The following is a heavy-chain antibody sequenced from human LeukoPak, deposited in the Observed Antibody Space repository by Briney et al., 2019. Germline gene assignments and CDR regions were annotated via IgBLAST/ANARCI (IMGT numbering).Heavy chain of an antibody. D-gene: IGHD3-22*01. V-gene: IGHV1-69*05. CDR3: ARRGSSGYYAFDI. J-gene: IGHJ3*02. CDR2: IIPIFGTA. Sequence: ASVKVSCKASEGTFSSYAISWVRQAPGQGLEWMGGIIPIFGTANYAQKFQGRVTITTDESTSTAYMELSSLRSEDTAVYYCARRGSSGYYAFDIWGQGTMVTVSS. CDR1: EGTFSSYA.